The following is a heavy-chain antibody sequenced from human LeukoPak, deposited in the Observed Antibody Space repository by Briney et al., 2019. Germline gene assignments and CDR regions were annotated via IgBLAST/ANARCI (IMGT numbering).Heavy chain of an antibody. V-gene: IGHV4-61*02. D-gene: IGHD1-1*01. CDR3: ARDWAGNPRGAFDI. CDR1: GGSISSGGYY. Sequence: SQTPSLTCTVSGGSISSGGYYWSWIRQPAGKGLEWIGRIYTSGSTNYNPSLKSRVTISVDTSKNQFSLKLSSVTAADTAVYYCARDWAGNPRGAFDIWGQGTVVTVSS. CDR2: IYTSGST. J-gene: IGHJ3*02.